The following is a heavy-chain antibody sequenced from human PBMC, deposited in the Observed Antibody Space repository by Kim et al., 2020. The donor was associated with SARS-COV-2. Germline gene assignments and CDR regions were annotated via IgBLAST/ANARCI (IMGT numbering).Heavy chain of an antibody. CDR2: INTDGSST. D-gene: IGHD2-15*01. J-gene: IGHJ5*02. CDR1: GFTVSSSW. CDR3: ARGFAGQCSGGSCYQNWFDP. Sequence: GGSLRLSCAASGFTVSSSWMHWVRQAPGTGLVWVARINTDGSSTSYGDSVKGRFTISRDDAKNTLYLEMNSLRAEDSALYYCARGFAGQCSGGSCYQNWFDPWGQGTLSPSPQ. V-gene: IGHV3-74*01.